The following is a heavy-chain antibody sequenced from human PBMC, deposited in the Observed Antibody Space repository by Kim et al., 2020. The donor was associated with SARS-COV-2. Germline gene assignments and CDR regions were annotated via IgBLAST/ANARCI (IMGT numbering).Heavy chain of an antibody. J-gene: IGHJ4*02. CDR3: AGRPRHSSGDFNC. V-gene: IGHV4-38-2*02. CDR2: AHHGGST. Sequence: SETLPLTCTVSDSSVSSPYYWGWSRQPPGKGLEYVALAHHGGSTYFNPSLKSRVTISIDTSKNQVSLSLATVTAADTAIYFCAGRPRHSSGDFNCWGQG. D-gene: IGHD3-22*01. CDR1: DSSVSSPYY.